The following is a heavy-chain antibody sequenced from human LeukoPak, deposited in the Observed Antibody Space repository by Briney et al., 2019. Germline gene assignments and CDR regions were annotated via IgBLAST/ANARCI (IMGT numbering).Heavy chain of an antibody. CDR2: ISGSGGST. CDR1: GFTFSSYA. CDR3: AKVPGRYFDWLLRFDY. D-gene: IGHD3-9*01. V-gene: IGHV3-23*01. Sequence: GGSLRLSCAASGFTFSSYAMSWVRQAPGKGLEWVSAISGSGGSTYYADSVKGRFTISRDNSKNTLYLQMNSLRAEDTAVYYCAKVPGRYFDWLLRFDYWGQGTLVTVSS. J-gene: IGHJ4*02.